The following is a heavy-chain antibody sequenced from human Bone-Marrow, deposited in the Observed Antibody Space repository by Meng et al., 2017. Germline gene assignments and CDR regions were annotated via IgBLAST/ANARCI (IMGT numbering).Heavy chain of an antibody. V-gene: IGHV4-4*02. CDR3: ARDSRTYYYDSSGYTFDY. CDR1: GCSISSSNW. Sequence: VALAEPGPGLVKPSGTLSLTCAVSGCSISSSNWWSWVRQPPGKGLEWIGEIYHSGSTNYNPSLKSRVTISVDKSKNQFSLKLSSVTAADTAVYYCARDSRTYYYDSSGYTFDYWGQGTLVTVSS. D-gene: IGHD3-22*01. CDR2: IYHSGST. J-gene: IGHJ4*02.